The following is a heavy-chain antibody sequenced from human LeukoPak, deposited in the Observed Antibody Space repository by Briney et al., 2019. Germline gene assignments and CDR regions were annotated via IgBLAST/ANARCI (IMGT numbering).Heavy chain of an antibody. Sequence: ASVKVSCKASGYTFTGYYMHWVRQAPGQGLEWMGWINPNSGGTNYVQKFQGRVTMTRDTSISTAYMELSRLRSDDTAVYYCATINRDYDPFDYWGQGTLVTVSS. D-gene: IGHD3-16*01. CDR1: GYTFTGYY. CDR2: INPNSGGT. V-gene: IGHV1-2*02. J-gene: IGHJ4*02. CDR3: ATINRDYDPFDY.